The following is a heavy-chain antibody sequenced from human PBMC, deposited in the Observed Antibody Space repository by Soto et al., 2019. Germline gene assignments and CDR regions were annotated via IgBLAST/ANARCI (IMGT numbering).Heavy chain of an antibody. CDR1: GGSISSSRC. CDR3: ARDGLSSSSSFDY. V-gene: IGHV4-4*02. Sequence: SETLSLTCTVSGGSISSSRCHWSWVRQPPGKGLEWIGEIYHSGTTNYNPSLKSRVTISVDKSKNQFSLKASDTAMYYCARDGLSSSSSFDYWGQGTLVTVSS. D-gene: IGHD6-6*01. J-gene: IGHJ4*02. CDR2: IYHSGTT.